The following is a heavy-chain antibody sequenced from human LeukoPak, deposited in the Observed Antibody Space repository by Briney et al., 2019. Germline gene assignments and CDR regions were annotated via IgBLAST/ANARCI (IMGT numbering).Heavy chain of an antibody. CDR2: IIPIFATA. D-gene: IGHD3-22*01. J-gene: IGHJ4*02. CDR3: ARGPITTRSHFDY. Sequence: SVKVSCKASGGTCISYAISWVRQATGQGLEWMGGIIPIFATANYAQKFQGRVTITADESTSTAYMELSSLRSEDTAVYYCARGPITTRSHFDYWGQGTLVTVSS. V-gene: IGHV1-69*01. CDR1: GGTCISYA.